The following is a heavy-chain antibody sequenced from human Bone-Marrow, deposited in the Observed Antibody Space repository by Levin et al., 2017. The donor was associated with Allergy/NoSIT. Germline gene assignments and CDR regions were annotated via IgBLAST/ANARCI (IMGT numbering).Heavy chain of an antibody. Sequence: PGGSLRLSCAASEFTFSSFWMSWVRQAPGKGLEWVANIKQDGSEEYYVDSVKGRFTVSRDNADNSLYLQMNSLRVEDTAVYYCARLGGYASGPFDHWGQGALVTVSS. J-gene: IGHJ4*02. CDR1: EFTFSSFW. CDR2: IKQDGSEE. D-gene: IGHD3-16*01. V-gene: IGHV3-7*01. CDR3: ARLGGYASGPFDH.